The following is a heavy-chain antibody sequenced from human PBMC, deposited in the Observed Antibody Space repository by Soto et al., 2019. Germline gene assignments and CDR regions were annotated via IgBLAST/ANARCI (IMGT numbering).Heavy chain of an antibody. D-gene: IGHD3-10*01. Sequence: SETLSLTCTVSGGSISSYYWSWIRQPPGKGLEWIGYIYYSGSTNYNPSLKSRVTISVDTSKNQFSLKLSSVTAADTAVYYCAREGVATTTPTFDYWGPGTLVTVSS. CDR1: GGSISSYY. CDR2: IYYSGST. J-gene: IGHJ4*02. V-gene: IGHV4-59*01. CDR3: AREGVATTTPTFDY.